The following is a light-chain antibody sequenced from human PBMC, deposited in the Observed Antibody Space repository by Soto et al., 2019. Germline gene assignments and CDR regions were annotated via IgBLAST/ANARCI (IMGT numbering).Light chain of an antibody. Sequence: EIVWTQSPGTLSLSPGEIGTLSCRASQNLGTLYLAWFQQKSGQAPRLLIYSASRRATGIPDRFTGSGSGTDFTLTINRVEPEDFAVYFCQQYAGSPRTFGQGTKVDIK. CDR1: QNLGTLY. J-gene: IGKJ1*01. CDR2: SAS. CDR3: QQYAGSPRT. V-gene: IGKV3-20*01.